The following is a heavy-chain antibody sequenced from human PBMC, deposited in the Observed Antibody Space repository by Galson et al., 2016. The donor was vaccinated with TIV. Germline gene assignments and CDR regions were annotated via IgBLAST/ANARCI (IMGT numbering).Heavy chain of an antibody. J-gene: IGHJ4*02. D-gene: IGHD3-16*01. V-gene: IGHV3-48*03. Sequence: SLRLSCAASGFSFSTYEMNWLRQAPGKGLEWISYISSTGTATYYADSVRGRFTISRDNAKNSLYLQMTGLRAEDTAVYYCGPLGQLYSRAFTYWGQGTLVTVSS. CDR3: GPLGQLYSRAFTY. CDR2: ISSTGTAT. CDR1: GFSFSTYE.